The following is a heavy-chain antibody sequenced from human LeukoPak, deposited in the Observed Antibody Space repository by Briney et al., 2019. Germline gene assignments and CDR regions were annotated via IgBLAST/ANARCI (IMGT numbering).Heavy chain of an antibody. Sequence: SETLSLTCAVYGGPFSGYYWSWIRQPPGKGLEWIGEINHSGSTNYNPSLKSRVTISVDTSKNQFSLKLSSVTAADTAVYYCAGGWGQWLGYYYYYYGMDVWGQGTTVTVSS. D-gene: IGHD6-19*01. V-gene: IGHV4-34*01. J-gene: IGHJ6*02. CDR1: GGPFSGYY. CDR3: AGGWGQWLGYYYYYYGMDV. CDR2: INHSGST.